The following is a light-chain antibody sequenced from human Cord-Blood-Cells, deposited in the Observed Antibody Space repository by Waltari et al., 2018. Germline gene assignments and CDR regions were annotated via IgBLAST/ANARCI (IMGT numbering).Light chain of an antibody. CDR3: QQYGSSPPYT. CDR1: QSVSSSY. CDR2: GAS. J-gene: IGKJ2*01. Sequence: EIVLTQSPGTLSLSPGERATLSCRASQSVSSSYLSWYQQKPGQAPMLLIYGASSRATGIPDRFSGSGSGTDFTLTISRLKPEDFAVYYCQQYGSSPPYTFGQGTKLEIK. V-gene: IGKV3-20*01.